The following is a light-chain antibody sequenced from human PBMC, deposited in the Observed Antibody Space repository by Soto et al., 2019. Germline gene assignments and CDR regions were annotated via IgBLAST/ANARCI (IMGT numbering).Light chain of an antibody. V-gene: IGKV3-20*01. CDR2: DAS. CDR1: QSVSSQ. J-gene: IGKJ1*01. CDR3: QQYDNSVWT. Sequence: ENELTHSPGTLSLSPGETDTLSCRASQSVSSQLAWYQQKPGQAPRLLIYDASNRATGTPARFRGSGAGTDFTLTISRLEPEDLAVYYCQQYDNSVWTFGQGTKVDIK.